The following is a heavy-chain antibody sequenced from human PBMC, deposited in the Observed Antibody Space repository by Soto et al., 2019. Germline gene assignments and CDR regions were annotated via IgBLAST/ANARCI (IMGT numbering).Heavy chain of an antibody. Sequence: SETLSLTFAVSGGSISGGGFSWSWIRQPPGKGLEWIGYILHTGGTQYNPSLKSRVSMSVDKSKNQFSLHPTSVTAADTAVYYCARLQFGEGFDYWGQGALVTVSS. V-gene: IGHV4-30-2*01. CDR1: GGSISGGGFS. CDR3: ARLQFGEGFDY. J-gene: IGHJ4*02. D-gene: IGHD3-10*01. CDR2: ILHTGGT.